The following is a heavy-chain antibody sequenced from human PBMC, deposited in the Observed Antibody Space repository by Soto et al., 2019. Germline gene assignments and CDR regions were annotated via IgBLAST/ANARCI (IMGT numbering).Heavy chain of an antibody. CDR2: ISGSGGST. D-gene: IGHD3-3*01. J-gene: IGHJ4*02. V-gene: IGHV3-23*01. Sequence: AGGSLRLSCAASGFTFGSYALSWVRQAPGKGLEWVSAISGSGGSTYYADSVKGRFTISRDNSKNTLYVQMNSLRAEDTAVYYCAKARYFRRVDFDYWGQGTLVTVSS. CDR1: GFTFGSYA. CDR3: AKARYFRRVDFDY.